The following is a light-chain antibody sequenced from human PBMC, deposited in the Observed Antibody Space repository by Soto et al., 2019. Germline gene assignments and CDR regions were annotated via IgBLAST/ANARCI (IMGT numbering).Light chain of an antibody. CDR2: AAS. Sequence: IRIIQSASSFSASTGDRVTLTCRACQGISSYLAWYQQKPGKAPKLLIYAASTLQSGVPSRFSGSGSGTDFTLTITSLRPEDFATYWCQQSYNTPVTFGQGTRLEIK. CDR3: QQSYNTPVT. V-gene: IGKV1-8*01. J-gene: IGKJ5*01. CDR1: QGISSY.